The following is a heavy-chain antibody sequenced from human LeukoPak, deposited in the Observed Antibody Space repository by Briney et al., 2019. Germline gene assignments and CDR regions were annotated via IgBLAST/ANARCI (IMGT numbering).Heavy chain of an antibody. CDR3: AKRDNVYYYYGMDV. CDR2: IIPIFGTA. Sequence: SVKVSCKASGGTFSSYAISWVRQAPGQGLKWMGGIIPIFGTANYAQKFQGRVTITADKSTSTAYMELSSLRSEDTAVYYCAKRDNVYYYYGMDVWGKGTTVTVSS. V-gene: IGHV1-69*06. CDR1: GGTFSSYA. J-gene: IGHJ6*04. D-gene: IGHD1-14*01.